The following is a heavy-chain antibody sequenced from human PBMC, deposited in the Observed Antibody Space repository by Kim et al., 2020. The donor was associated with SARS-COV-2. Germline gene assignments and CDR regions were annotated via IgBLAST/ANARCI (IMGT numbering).Heavy chain of an antibody. J-gene: IGHJ3*02. CDR1: GFTFSSYG. D-gene: IGHD1-1*01. Sequence: GGSLRLSCAASGFTFSSYGMHWVRQAPGKGLEWVAVIWYDGSNKFYADSVKGRFTISRDNSKNTLYLQMNSLRAEDTAVYYCANAPGLEDAFDIWGQGT. CDR2: IWYDGSNK. CDR3: ANAPGLEDAFDI. V-gene: IGHV3-33*06.